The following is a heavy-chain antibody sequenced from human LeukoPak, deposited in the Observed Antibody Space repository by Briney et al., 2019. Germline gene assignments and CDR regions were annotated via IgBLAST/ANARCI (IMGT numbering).Heavy chain of an antibody. J-gene: IGHJ5*02. Sequence: SETLSLTCAVSGGSISSGGYSWSWIRQPPGKGLEWIGYIYHSGSTYYNPSLKSRVTISVDTSKNQFSLNLSSVTAADTAVYYCARDHAEGWFDPWGQGTLVTVSS. CDR2: IYHSGST. D-gene: IGHD1-14*01. CDR1: GGSISSGGYS. V-gene: IGHV4-30-2*01. CDR3: ARDHAEGWFDP.